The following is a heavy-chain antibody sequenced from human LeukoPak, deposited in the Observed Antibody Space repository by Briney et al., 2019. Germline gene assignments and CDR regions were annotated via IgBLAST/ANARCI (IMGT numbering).Heavy chain of an antibody. Sequence: GSLRLSCAASGFPFSSFSMNWVRQAPGKGLEWVSYISYSSSTIYYADSVKGRFTISRDNAKNSLYLQMNSLRDEDTAVYYCARDLISGHYTFDYWGQGALVTVSS. CDR2: ISYSSSTI. J-gene: IGHJ4*02. CDR1: GFPFSSFS. V-gene: IGHV3-48*02. CDR3: ARDLISGHYTFDY. D-gene: IGHD1-26*01.